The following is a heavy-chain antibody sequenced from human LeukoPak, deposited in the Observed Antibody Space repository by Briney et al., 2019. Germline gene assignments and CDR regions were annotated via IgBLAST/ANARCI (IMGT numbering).Heavy chain of an antibody. CDR2: IYYSGST. J-gene: IGHJ3*02. D-gene: IGHD3-22*01. V-gene: IGHV4-59*01. CDR3: ARVFSLFSTYYYDSSGYYDAFDI. CDR1: GGSISSYY. Sequence: PSETLSLTCTVSGGSISSYYWSWIRQPPGKGLEWIGYIYYSGSTNYNPSLKSRVTISVDTSKNQFSLKLSSVTAADTAVYYCARVFSLFSTYYYDSSGYYDAFDIWGQGTMVTVSS.